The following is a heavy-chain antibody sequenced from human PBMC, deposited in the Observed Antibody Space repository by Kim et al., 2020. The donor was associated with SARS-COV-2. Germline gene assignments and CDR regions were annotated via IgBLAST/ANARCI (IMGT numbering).Heavy chain of an antibody. Sequence: GGSLRLSCVASGFTFSSYWMSWVRQAPGKGLEWVANIKQDGSEKYYVDSVKGRFTISRDNAKNSLYLQMNSLRAEDTAVYYCARDVLRYFDWLTTPEFDYWGQGTLVTVSS. CDR1: GFTFSSYW. J-gene: IGHJ4*02. CDR2: IKQDGSEK. CDR3: ARDVLRYFDWLTTPEFDY. V-gene: IGHV3-7*01. D-gene: IGHD3-9*01.